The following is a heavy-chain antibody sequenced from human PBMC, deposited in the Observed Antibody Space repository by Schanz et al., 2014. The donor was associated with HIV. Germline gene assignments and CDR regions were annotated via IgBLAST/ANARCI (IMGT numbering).Heavy chain of an antibody. CDR1: GFTVSNNY. Sequence: VQLVESGGGVVQPGRSLRLSCAASGFTVSNNYMSWVRQAPGKGLEWVAVIWYDGSNKYYADSVKGRFTISRDNSKNTLYLQMNSLRAEDTAMYYCARDDCSGGSCYSNYYYGMDVWGQGTTVTVSS. D-gene: IGHD2-15*01. J-gene: IGHJ6*02. CDR3: ARDDCSGGSCYSNYYYGMDV. V-gene: IGHV3-33*08. CDR2: IWYDGSNK.